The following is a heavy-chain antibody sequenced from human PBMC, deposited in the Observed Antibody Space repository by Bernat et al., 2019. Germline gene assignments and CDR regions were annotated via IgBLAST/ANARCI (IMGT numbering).Heavy chain of an antibody. V-gene: IGHV3-30*18. D-gene: IGHD7-27*01. CDR2: ISYDGSNK. Sequence: QVQLVESGGGVVQPGRSLRLSCAASGFTFSSYGMHWVRQAPGKGLEWVAVISYDGSNKYYADSVKGRFTISRDNSKNTLYLQMNSLRAEDTAVYYCGKKGELGNDAFDIWGQGTMVTVSS. CDR3: GKKGELGNDAFDI. CDR1: GFTFSSYG. J-gene: IGHJ3*02.